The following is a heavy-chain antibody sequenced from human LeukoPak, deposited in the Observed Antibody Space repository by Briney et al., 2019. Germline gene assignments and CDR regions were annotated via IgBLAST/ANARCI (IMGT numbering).Heavy chain of an antibody. Sequence: GGSLRLSCAASGFTFSDYSMSWLCQAREKGLEWLSYISTRSITIHADSVKGRFTISRDNAKNSLYLQMNGLRGEDTAVYYCARSRGWLQFDYWGQGTLVTVSS. J-gene: IGHJ4*02. V-gene: IGHV3-48*01. D-gene: IGHD5-24*01. CDR3: ARSRGWLQFDY. CDR2: ISTRSITI. CDR1: GFTFSDYS.